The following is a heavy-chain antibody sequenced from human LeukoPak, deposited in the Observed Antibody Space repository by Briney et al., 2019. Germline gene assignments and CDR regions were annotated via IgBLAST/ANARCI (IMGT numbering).Heavy chain of an antibody. D-gene: IGHD6-19*01. CDR3: AKEGGSGWYPMEVWYYGMDV. Sequence: PGGSLRLSCAASGFTVSSSYMYWVRQAPGKGLEWVSFFYRGEITYYAESVRGRFTISRDISKNTLYLQMNSLRAEDTAVYYCAKEGGSGWYPMEVWYYGMDVWGQGTTVTVSS. J-gene: IGHJ6*02. CDR2: FYRGEIT. CDR1: GFTVSSSY. V-gene: IGHV3-53*01.